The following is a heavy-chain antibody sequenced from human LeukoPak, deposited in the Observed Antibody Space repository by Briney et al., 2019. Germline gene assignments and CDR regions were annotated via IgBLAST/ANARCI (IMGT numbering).Heavy chain of an antibody. J-gene: IGHJ4*02. Sequence: QPGGSLRLSCTTSGFIFRDFAMTWVRQAPGKGLEWVGFVRGSPYGATTEYAASVKGGFTISRDDSKSIACLQMNSLKTEDTGVYYCTRGKDGGNPYYYDYWGQGTLVIVSS. CDR1: GFIFRDFA. CDR3: TRGKDGGNPYYYDY. D-gene: IGHD4-23*01. CDR2: VRGSPYGATT. V-gene: IGHV3-49*04.